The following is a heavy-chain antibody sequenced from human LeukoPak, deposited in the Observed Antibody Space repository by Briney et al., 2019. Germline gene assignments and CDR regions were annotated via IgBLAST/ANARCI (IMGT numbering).Heavy chain of an antibody. CDR1: GFTFSSYA. V-gene: IGHV3-23*01. Sequence: GGSLRLSCAASGFTFSSYAVSWVRQAPGKGLEWVSSISGSGGSIYSADSVKGRFTISRDNSKNTLYLQMNSLRAEDTALYYCAKDRSCTNDICHGDFDYWGQGTLVTVSS. CDR2: ISGSGGSI. D-gene: IGHD2-8*01. CDR3: AKDRSCTNDICHGDFDY. J-gene: IGHJ4*02.